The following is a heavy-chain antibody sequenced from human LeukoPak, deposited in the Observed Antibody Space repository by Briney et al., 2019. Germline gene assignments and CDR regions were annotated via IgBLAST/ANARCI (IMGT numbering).Heavy chain of an antibody. CDR1: GGPISSGGYY. CDR2: IYYSGST. CDR3: ARSGTVTTWNY. J-gene: IGHJ4*02. V-gene: IGHV4-31*03. Sequence: SQTLSLTCTVSGGPISSGGYYWSWIRQHPGKGLEWIGCIYYSGSTYYNPSLTSRVTISVDTSKNQFSLKLSSVTAADTAVYYCARSGTVTTWNYWGQGTLVTVSS. D-gene: IGHD4-17*01.